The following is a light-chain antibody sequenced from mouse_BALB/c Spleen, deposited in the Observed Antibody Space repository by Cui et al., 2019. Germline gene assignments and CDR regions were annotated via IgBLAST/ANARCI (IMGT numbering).Light chain of an antibody. CDR1: ENVGTY. Sequence: NIVMTQSPTSMSMSVGERVTLSCKASENVGTYVSWYQQKPEQSPKLLIYGASNRYTGVPDRFTGSGSATDFTLTISSVQAEDLADYHCGQSYSYPRTFGGGTKLEIK. J-gene: IGKJ1*01. CDR3: GQSYSYPRT. CDR2: GAS. V-gene: IGKV6-20*01.